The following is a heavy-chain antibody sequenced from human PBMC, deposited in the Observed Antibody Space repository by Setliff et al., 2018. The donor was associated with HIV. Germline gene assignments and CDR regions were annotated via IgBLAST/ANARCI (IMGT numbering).Heavy chain of an antibody. Sequence: SETLSLTCTVSGGSISSSSYYWGWIRQPPGKGLEWIANIYYSGSTFYNPSLKSRVTISVDTSKNQFSLKMISVTAADTAVYYCARGSGFIEAAGTDYWGQGTLVT. V-gene: IGHV4-39*07. CDR1: GGSISSSSYY. J-gene: IGHJ4*02. CDR2: IYYSGST. D-gene: IGHD6-13*01. CDR3: ARGSGFIEAAGTDY.